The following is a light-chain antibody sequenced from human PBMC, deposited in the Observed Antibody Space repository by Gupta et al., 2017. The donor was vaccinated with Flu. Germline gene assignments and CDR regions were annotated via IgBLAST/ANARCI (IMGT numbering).Light chain of an antibody. Sequence: DRVTITCRATRSVSTSLNWYQQKPGNAPNLLIYAVVGIQPGVPPRCSGSGSTTKFTLTINNLLPEDLAASYCHQSYSIPHTFGQGTSLEIK. CDR3: HQSYSIPHT. V-gene: IGKV1-39*01. CDR1: RSVSTS. CDR2: AVV. J-gene: IGKJ2*01.